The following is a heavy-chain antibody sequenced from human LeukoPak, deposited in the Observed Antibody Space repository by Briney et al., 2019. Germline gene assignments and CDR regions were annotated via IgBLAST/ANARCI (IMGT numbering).Heavy chain of an antibody. CDR3: ARVAYYYGSGRWGYYFDY. Sequence: QPGGSLRLSCAASGFTFSSYWMSWVRQAPGKGLEWVANIKQDGSEKYYVDSVKGRFTISRDNAKNSLYLQMNSPRAEDTAVYYCARVAYYYGSGRWGYYFDYWGQGTLVTVSS. D-gene: IGHD3-10*01. CDR1: GFTFSSYW. CDR2: IKQDGSEK. J-gene: IGHJ4*02. V-gene: IGHV3-7*05.